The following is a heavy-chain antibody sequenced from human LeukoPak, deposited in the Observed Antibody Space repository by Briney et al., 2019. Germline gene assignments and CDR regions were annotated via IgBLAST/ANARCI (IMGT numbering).Heavy chain of an antibody. CDR1: GDSISSGDYY. D-gene: IGHD4-17*01. J-gene: IGHJ4*02. V-gene: IGHV4-61*02. Sequence: ASETLSLTCTVSGDSISSGDYYWSWIRQPAGKGLEWIGRISSSGSTNYNPSLKSRVTISVDTSKNQFSLRLSSVTAADTAVYYCARSPDYGDYGYFDYWGQGTLVTVSS. CDR2: ISSSGST. CDR3: ARSPDYGDYGYFDY.